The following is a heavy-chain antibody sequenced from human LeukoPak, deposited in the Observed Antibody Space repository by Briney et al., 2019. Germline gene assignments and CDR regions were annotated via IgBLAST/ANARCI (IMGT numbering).Heavy chain of an antibody. CDR3: ARDFRSRGYSYGYFDDY. D-gene: IGHD5-18*01. J-gene: IGHJ4*02. CDR2: IIPILGIA. CDR1: GGTFSSYA. V-gene: IGHV1-69*04. Sequence: SVKVSCKASGGTFSSYAISWVRQAPGQGLEWMGRIIPILGIANYAQKFQGRVTITADKSTSTAYMELSSLRSEDTAVYYCARDFRSRGYSYGYFDDYWGQGTLVTVSS.